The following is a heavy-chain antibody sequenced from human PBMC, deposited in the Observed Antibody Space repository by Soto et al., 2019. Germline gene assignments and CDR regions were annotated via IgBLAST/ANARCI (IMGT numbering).Heavy chain of an antibody. CDR3: VKQDGYSYAFDI. D-gene: IGHD5-18*01. Sequence: PGGSLRLSCAASGFTFSSYWMHWVRQAPGKGLVWVSRIKIDGSGTYYAESVQDRFTISRDNAKNTLYLQMNSLRAEDTAVYYCVKQDGYSYAFDIWGQGTMVTVSS. CDR2: IKIDGSGT. J-gene: IGHJ3*02. CDR1: GFTFSSYW. V-gene: IGHV3-74*01.